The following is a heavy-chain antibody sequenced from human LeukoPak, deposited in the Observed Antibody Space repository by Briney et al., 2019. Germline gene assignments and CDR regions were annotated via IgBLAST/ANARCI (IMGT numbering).Heavy chain of an antibody. CDR2: IIPIVGTA. J-gene: IGHJ4*02. V-gene: IGHV1-69*05. CDR3: ATQTYYYDSSGYYSFDY. D-gene: IGHD3-22*01. Sequence: SVKVSCKASGGTFSSYAISWVRQAPGQGLEWMGGIIPIVGTANYAQKFQGRVTITTDESTSTAYMELSSLRSEDTAVYYCATQTYYYDSSGYYSFDYWGQGTLVTVSS. CDR1: GGTFSSYA.